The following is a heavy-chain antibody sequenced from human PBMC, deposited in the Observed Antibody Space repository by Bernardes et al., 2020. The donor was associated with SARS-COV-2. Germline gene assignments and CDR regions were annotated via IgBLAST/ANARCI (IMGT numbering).Heavy chain of an antibody. D-gene: IGHD2-2*02. J-gene: IGHJ6*03. CDR3: ARVLGYCSSTSCYITPYYYMDV. CDR1: GYTFTGYY. V-gene: IGHV1-2*02. CDR2: INPNSGGT. Sequence: ASVKVSCKASGYTFTGYYMHWVRQAPGQGLEGMGGINPNSGGTNYAQKFQGRVTMTRDTSISTAYMELSRLRSDDTAVYYCARVLGYCSSTSCYITPYYYMDVWGKGTTVTVSS.